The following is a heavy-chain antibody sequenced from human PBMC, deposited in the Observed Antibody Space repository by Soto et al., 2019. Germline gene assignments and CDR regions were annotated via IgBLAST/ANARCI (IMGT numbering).Heavy chain of an antibody. Sequence: QVQLQESGPGLVKPSETLALTCTVSGGSISSYYWSWIRQPPGKGLEWIGYIYYSGSNNYNPSLKSRVTISVDTSKNQFSLKLSSVTAADTAVYYCARHLYGSGERFDPWGQGTLVTVSS. CDR1: GGSISSYY. CDR2: IYYSGSN. J-gene: IGHJ5*02. D-gene: IGHD3-10*01. V-gene: IGHV4-59*08. CDR3: ARHLYGSGERFDP.